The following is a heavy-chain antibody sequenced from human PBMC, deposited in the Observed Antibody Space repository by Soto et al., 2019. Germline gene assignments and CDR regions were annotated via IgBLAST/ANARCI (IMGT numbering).Heavy chain of an antibody. D-gene: IGHD6-19*01. J-gene: IGHJ4*02. CDR2: ISYDGSNK. CDR3: SQLRVEVGHLRISSGWSRIPLDDY. Sequence: QVQLVESGGGVVQPGRSLRLSCAASGFTFSSYGMHWVRQAPGKGLEWVAVISYDGSNKYYADSVKGRFTISRDNSKNTLYLQMNSLRAEDTAVYYCSQLRVEVGHLRISSGWSRIPLDDYWGQGTLVTVSS. V-gene: IGHV3-30*03. CDR1: GFTFSSYG.